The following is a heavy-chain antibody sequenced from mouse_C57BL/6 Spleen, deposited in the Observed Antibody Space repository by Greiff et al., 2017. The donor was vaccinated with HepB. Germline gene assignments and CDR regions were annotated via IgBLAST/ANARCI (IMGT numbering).Heavy chain of an antibody. CDR3: ARGDGSSGYWYFDV. V-gene: IGHV1-31*01. CDR2: IYPYNGVS. J-gene: IGHJ1*03. Sequence: EVQLVESGPELVKPGASVKISCKASGYSFTGYYMHWVKQSHGNILDWIGYIYPYNGVSSYNQKFKGKATLTVDKSSSTAYMELRSLTSEDSAVYYCARGDGSSGYWYFDVWGTGTTVTVSS. CDR1: GYSFTGYY. D-gene: IGHD1-1*01.